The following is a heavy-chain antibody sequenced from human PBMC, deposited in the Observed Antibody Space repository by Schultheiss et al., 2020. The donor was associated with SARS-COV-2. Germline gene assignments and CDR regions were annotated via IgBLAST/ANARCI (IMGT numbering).Heavy chain of an antibody. CDR2: IYYSGST. Sequence: SETLSLTCTVSGGSISSYYWSWIRQPPGKGLEWIGYIYYSGSTYYNPSLKSLVTISVDTSKNQFSLKLSSVTAADTAVYYCARGWSGYYYPSYFDYWGQGTLVTVSS. CDR1: GGSISSYY. CDR3: ARGWSGYYYPSYFDY. J-gene: IGHJ4*02. D-gene: IGHD3-3*01. V-gene: IGHV4-59*12.